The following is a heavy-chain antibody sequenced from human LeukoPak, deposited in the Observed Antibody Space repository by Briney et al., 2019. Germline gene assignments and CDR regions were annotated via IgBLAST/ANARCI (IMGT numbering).Heavy chain of an antibody. CDR3: ARGRRWYYYDSSGYSGYYFDY. J-gene: IGHJ4*02. V-gene: IGHV4-59*12. CDR1: GGSISSYY. CDR2: IYYSGST. D-gene: IGHD3-22*01. Sequence: SETLSLTCTVSGGSISSYYWSWIRQPPGKGLEWIGYIYYSGSTNYNPSLKSRVTISVDTSKNQFSLKLSSVTAADTAVYYCARGRRWYYYDSSGYSGYYFDYWGQGTLVTVSS.